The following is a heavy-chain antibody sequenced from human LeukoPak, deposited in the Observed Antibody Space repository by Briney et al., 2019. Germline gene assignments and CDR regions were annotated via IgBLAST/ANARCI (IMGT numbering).Heavy chain of an antibody. CDR3: ASHSYCSSTSCYLPFDY. CDR2: IYHSGST. CDR1: GYSISSGYY. J-gene: IGHJ4*02. D-gene: IGHD2-2*01. V-gene: IGHV4-38-2*01. Sequence: KPSETLSLTCAVSGYSISSGYYWGWIRQPPGKGLEWIGSIYHSGSTYYNPSLKSRVTISVDTSKNQFSLKLSSVTAADTAVYYCASHSYCSSTSCYLPFDYWGQGTLVTVSS.